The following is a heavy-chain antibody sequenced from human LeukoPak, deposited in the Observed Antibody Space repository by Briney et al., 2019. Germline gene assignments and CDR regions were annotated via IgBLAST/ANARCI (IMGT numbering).Heavy chain of an antibody. V-gene: IGHV3-48*03. D-gene: IGHD3-22*01. CDR3: ARDFGGFYDSSGYPNDAFDI. Sequence: GGSLRLSCAASGFTFSSYEMNWVRQAPGKGLEWVSYISSSGSTIYYADSVKGRFTISRDNAKNSLYLQMNSPRAEDTAVYYCARDFGGFYDSSGYPNDAFDIWGQGTMVTVSS. CDR1: GFTFSSYE. J-gene: IGHJ3*02. CDR2: ISSSGSTI.